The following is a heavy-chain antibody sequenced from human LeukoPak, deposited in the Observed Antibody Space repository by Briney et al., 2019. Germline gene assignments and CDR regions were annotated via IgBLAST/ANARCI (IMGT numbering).Heavy chain of an antibody. Sequence: SETLSLTCTVSGGSISSSSYYWGWIRQPPGKGLEWIGSIYYSGSTYYNPSLKSRVTISVDTSKNQFSLKLSSVTAADTAVYYCAREVGYSGYDRNYYYYYYMDVWGKGTTVTVSS. CDR2: IYYSGST. V-gene: IGHV4-39*07. CDR1: GGSISSSSYY. J-gene: IGHJ6*03. D-gene: IGHD5-12*01. CDR3: AREVGYSGYDRNYYYYYYMDV.